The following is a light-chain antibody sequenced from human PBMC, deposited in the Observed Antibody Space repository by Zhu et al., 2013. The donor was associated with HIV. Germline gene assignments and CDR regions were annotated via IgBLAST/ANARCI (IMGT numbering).Light chain of an antibody. J-gene: IGKJ1*01. V-gene: IGKV1-5*03. CDR1: QSISTW. CDR3: QQYSSHGT. Sequence: DIQMTQSPSTLSASVGDRVTITCRASQSISTWLAWFQQKPGRAPKLLIYKASTLVSGVPSRFSGSGSGTEFTLTISSLQPDDFGSYYCQQYSSHGTFGQGTKVEIK. CDR2: KAS.